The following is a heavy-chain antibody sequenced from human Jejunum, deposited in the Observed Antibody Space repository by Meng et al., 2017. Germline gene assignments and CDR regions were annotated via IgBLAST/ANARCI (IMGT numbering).Heavy chain of an antibody. Sequence: GESLKIPCAASGFTFSSYAMGWVRQAPGKGLEWVSIISTSGANTFYADSVKGQFTISRDNSKNTQYLQMDSLRAEDTAVYYLAKGITLVRGVTYYLDYWGQGTRVTGAS. J-gene: IGHJ4*02. D-gene: IGHD3-10*01. CDR1: GFTFSSYA. CDR3: AKGITLVRGVTYYLDY. V-gene: IGHV3-23*01. CDR2: ISTSGANT.